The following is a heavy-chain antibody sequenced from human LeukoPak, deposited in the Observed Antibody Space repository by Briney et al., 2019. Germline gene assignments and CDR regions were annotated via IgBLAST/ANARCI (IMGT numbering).Heavy chain of an antibody. J-gene: IGHJ4*02. V-gene: IGHV3-74*01. Sequence: GGSLRLSCAASGNYWMHWVRQVPGKGLVWVSRITNDGSSTTYADSVKGRFTISRDNAKNTLYLQMNSLRAEDTALYYCARELGDSRDYWGQGILVTVSS. CDR3: ARELGDSRDY. CDR1: GNYW. CDR2: ITNDGSST. D-gene: IGHD3-22*01.